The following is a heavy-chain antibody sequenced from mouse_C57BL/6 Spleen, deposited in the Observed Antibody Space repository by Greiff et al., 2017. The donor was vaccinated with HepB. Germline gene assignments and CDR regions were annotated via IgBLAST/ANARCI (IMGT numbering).Heavy chain of an antibody. Sequence: VQLQQSGPELVKPGASVKISCKASGYSFTDYNMNWVKQRNGKSLEWIGVINPNYGTTSYNQKFKGKATLTVEQSSSTAYMQLNSLTSEDSAVYYCARSGNYDEVLAWFAYWGQGTLVTVSA. CDR1: GYSFTDYN. CDR2: INPNYGTT. D-gene: IGHD2-4*01. V-gene: IGHV1-39*01. CDR3: ARSGNYDEVLAWFAY. J-gene: IGHJ3*01.